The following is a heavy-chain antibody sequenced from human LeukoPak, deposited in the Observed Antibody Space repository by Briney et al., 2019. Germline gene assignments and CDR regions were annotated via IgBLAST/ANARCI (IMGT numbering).Heavy chain of an antibody. Sequence: ASVKVSSKASGYTFTSYAMNWVRRAPGQVLEWMGLINTNTGNPTYAQGFTGRFVFSLDTSVSTAYLQISSLKAEDTAVYYCARDPGYYYDSSGYYRGGAKYYFDYWGQGTLVTVSS. V-gene: IGHV7-4-1*02. D-gene: IGHD3-22*01. CDR3: ARDPGYYYDSSGYYRGGAKYYFDY. CDR1: GYTFTSYA. CDR2: INTNTGNP. J-gene: IGHJ4*02.